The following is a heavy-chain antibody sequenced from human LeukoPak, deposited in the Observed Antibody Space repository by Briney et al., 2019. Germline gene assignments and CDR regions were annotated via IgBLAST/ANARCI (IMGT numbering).Heavy chain of an antibody. D-gene: IGHD5-12*01. V-gene: IGHV3-30*02. Sequence: GGSLRLSCATSGFTFTDHAMHWVRQAPGKGLEWVAFIRYDGSNKYYADSVKGRFTISRDNSKNTLYLQMNSLRAEDTAVYYCARGPSGYHNTGGQGTLVTVSS. J-gene: IGHJ4*02. CDR3: ARGPSGYHNT. CDR1: GFTFTDHA. CDR2: IRYDGSNK.